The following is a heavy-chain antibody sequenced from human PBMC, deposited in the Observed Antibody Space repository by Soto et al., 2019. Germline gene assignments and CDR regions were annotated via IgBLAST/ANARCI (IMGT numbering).Heavy chain of an antibody. Sequence: GGSLRLSCAASGFTFSSYSMNWVRQAPGKGLEWVSSISSSSSYIYYADSVKGRFTISRDNAKNSLYLQMNSLRAEDTAVYYCARDRRITMVRGGQPYFDYWGQGTLVTVSS. J-gene: IGHJ4*02. CDR2: ISSSSSYI. CDR3: ARDRRITMVRGGQPYFDY. V-gene: IGHV3-21*01. CDR1: GFTFSSYS. D-gene: IGHD3-10*01.